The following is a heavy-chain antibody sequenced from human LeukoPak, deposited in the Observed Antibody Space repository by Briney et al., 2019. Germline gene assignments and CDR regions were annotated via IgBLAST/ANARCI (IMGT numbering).Heavy chain of an antibody. CDR3: AKSRQGSHHAFDI. CDR1: GFTFSSYA. Sequence: GGSLRLSCAASGFTFSSYAMSWVRQAPGKGLEWVSAISGNGGSTYYAGSVKGRFTISRDNSKNTLYLQMNSLRAEDTAVYYCAKSRQGSHHAFDIWGQGTMDTVSS. V-gene: IGHV3-23*01. J-gene: IGHJ3*02. CDR2: ISGNGGST.